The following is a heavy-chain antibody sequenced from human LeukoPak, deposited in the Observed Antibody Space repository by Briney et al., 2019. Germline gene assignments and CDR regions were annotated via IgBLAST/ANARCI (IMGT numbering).Heavy chain of an antibody. CDR3: AKVQPQYYDFWSGYYTDYYYYYGMDV. CDR2: ISGSGGST. J-gene: IGHJ6*02. CDR1: GFTFSSYA. V-gene: IGHV3-23*01. D-gene: IGHD3-3*01. Sequence: GGSLRLSCAASGFTFSSYARSWVRQAPGKGLEWVSAISGSGGSTYYADSVKGRFTISRDNSKNTLYLQMNSLRAEDTAVYYCAKVQPQYYDFWSGYYTDYYYYYGMDVWGQGTTVTVSS.